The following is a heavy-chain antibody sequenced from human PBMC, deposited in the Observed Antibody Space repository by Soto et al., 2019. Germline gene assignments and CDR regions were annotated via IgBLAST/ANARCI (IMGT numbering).Heavy chain of an antibody. CDR2: ISGKNGNT. J-gene: IGHJ4*02. CDR3: ARSDYYEDTGTFEY. CDR1: GYSFSDFG. V-gene: IGHV1-18*04. Sequence: VHLVQSGGELKKPGASVKVSCKASGYSFSDFGIPWVRQAPGQGLEWMGWISGKNGNTNYAQKVQGRVTLTADTSTSTAYMEMRALTSDDTATYYWARSDYYEDTGTFEYWGQGTPVTVSS. D-gene: IGHD4-17*01.